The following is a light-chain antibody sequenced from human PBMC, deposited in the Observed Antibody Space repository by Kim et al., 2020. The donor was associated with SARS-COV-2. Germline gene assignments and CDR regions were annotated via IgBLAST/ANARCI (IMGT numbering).Light chain of an antibody. V-gene: IGKV1-17*01. CDR1: QGIRRS. CDR3: LHHYEYPRT. Sequence: DIQMTQSPSSLSASVGDRVTITCRASQGIRRSLGWYQQKPGKAPKRLIYAASNLQSGVPWRFSGSGYGTEFSLTISSLQPEDSATYYCLHHYEYPRTFGPGTKLEI. J-gene: IGKJ1*01. CDR2: AAS.